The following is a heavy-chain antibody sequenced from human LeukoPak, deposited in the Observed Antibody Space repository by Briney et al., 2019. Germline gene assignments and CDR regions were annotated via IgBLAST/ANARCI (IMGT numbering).Heavy chain of an antibody. D-gene: IGHD6-13*01. J-gene: IGHJ4*02. CDR2: INHSGST. V-gene: IGHV4-34*01. Sequence: PSETLSLTCAVYGGSFSGYYWSWIRQPPGKGLEWTGEINHSGSTNYNPSLKSRVTISVDTSKNQFSLKLSSVTAADTAVYYCARGDSWGYSSSWYYFDYWGQGTLVTVSS. CDR3: ARGDSWGYSSSWYYFDY. CDR1: GGSFSGYY.